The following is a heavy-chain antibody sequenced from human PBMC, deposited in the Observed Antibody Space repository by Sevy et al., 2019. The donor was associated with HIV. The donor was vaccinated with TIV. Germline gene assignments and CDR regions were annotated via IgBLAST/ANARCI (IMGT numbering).Heavy chain of an antibody. Sequence: GGSLRLSCAASGFTFSSQAMSWVRQSPGKGQKWVSIISASGDHTYYADSVKGRFTISRDNSKNTLYLQMNGLRAEDTAVYYFAIEGTHRRRDYGGRGTLVTVSS. J-gene: IGHJ4*02. CDR1: GFTFSSQA. CDR2: ISASGDHT. CDR3: AIEGTHRRRDY. V-gene: IGHV3-23*01.